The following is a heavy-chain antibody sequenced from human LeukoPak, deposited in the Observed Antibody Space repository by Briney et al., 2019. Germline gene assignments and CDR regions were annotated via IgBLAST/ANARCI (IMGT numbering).Heavy chain of an antibody. CDR1: GFTFSDHY. Sequence: PGGSLRLSCAASGFTFSDHYMDWVRQAPGKGLEWVGRTRKKTNSYTTEYAASVKGRFTISRDNAKNSLYLQMNSLRAEDTALYYCAKGRGYNYGYIFGYFDYWGQGTLVTVSS. V-gene: IGHV3-72*01. CDR3: AKGRGYNYGYIFGYFDY. CDR2: TRKKTNSYTT. D-gene: IGHD5-18*01. J-gene: IGHJ4*02.